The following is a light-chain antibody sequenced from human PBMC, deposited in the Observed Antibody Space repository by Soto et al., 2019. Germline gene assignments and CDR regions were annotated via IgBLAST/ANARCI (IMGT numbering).Light chain of an antibody. CDR3: QQFNSYPPDT. V-gene: IGKV1-9*01. Sequence: DVQLTPSPSFLSASIGDRVTITCRASQGISTYLAWYQQKPGKAPKLLIYAASTLQSGTPSRFSGSGSGTEFTLTITSLKPEDFATYYCQQFNSYPPDTFGQGTKLEIK. CDR2: AAS. J-gene: IGKJ2*01. CDR1: QGISTY.